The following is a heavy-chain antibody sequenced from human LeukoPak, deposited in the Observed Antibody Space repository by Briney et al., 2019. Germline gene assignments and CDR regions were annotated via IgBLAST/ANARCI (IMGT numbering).Heavy chain of an antibody. CDR1: GFTFSSYA. D-gene: IGHD3-22*01. CDR3: AKDQDPDSSGYYY. CDR2: ISSNGGST. Sequence: GGSLRLSCSASGFTFSSYAMHWVRQAPGKGLEYVSAISSNGGSTYYADSVKGRFTISRDNSKNTLYLQMNSLRAEDTAVYYCAKDQDPDSSGYYYWGQGTLVTVSS. J-gene: IGHJ4*02. V-gene: IGHV3-64*04.